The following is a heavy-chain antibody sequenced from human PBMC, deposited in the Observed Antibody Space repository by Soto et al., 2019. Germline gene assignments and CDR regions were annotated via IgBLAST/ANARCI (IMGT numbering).Heavy chain of an antibody. CDR1: GGTFSRYG. CDR2: IIPTFGTA. Sequence: SSVKVSCKASGGTFSRYGISWVRQAPGQGLEWMAGIIPTFGTAKYEQKFQGRVTITADESTSTAYMELSSLRSEDTAVYYCAREIVVFNLGSYQYYGMDAWGQGTTFTVSS. CDR3: AREIVVFNLGSYQYYGMDA. V-gene: IGHV1-69*13. D-gene: IGHD3-22*01. J-gene: IGHJ6*02.